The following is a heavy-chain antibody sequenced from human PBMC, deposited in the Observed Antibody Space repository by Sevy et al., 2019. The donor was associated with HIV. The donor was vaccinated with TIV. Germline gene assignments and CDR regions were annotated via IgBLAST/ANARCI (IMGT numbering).Heavy chain of an antibody. CDR1: GFTFSSYG. D-gene: IGHD3-3*01. CDR2: IWYDGSNK. Sequence: GGSLRLSCAASGFTFSSYGMHWVRQAPGKGLEWVAVIWYDGSNKYYADSVKGRFTISRDNSKNTLYLQTNFLRAEDTAVYYCSRDPTIFGIITGGMDVWGQGTTVTVSS. CDR3: SRDPTIFGIITGGMDV. J-gene: IGHJ6*02. V-gene: IGHV3-33*01.